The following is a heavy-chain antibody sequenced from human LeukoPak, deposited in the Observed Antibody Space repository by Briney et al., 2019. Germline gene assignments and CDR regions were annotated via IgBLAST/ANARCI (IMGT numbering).Heavy chain of an antibody. CDR1: GYTFTDYY. CDR3: ARDRGVTTDLDY. J-gene: IGHJ4*02. V-gene: IGHV1-2*02. D-gene: IGHD4-17*01. Sequence: ASVKVSCKASGYTFTDYYMHWVRQAPGQGREWMGWINPNSGGTNYAQKFQGRVTMTRDTSISTAYMELSSLRSDDTAVYYCARDRGVTTDLDYWGQGTLVTVSS. CDR2: INPNSGGT.